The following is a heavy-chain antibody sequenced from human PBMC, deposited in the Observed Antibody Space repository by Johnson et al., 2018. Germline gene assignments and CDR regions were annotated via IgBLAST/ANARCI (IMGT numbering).Heavy chain of an antibody. D-gene: IGHD3-3*01. CDR3: ARHDFWSGYYTQARGLDG. CDR2: IYYSGST. J-gene: IGHJ6*02. CDR1: GGSISSYY. V-gene: IGHV4-59*01. Sequence: QVQLQESGPGLVKPSETLALTCTVSGGSISSYYWSWIRQPPGKGLEWIGYIYYSGSTNYNPSLKSRVTISVDTSKNQFSLKLRSVTAADSAVYYCARHDFWSGYYTQARGLDGWGQGTTVTVSS.